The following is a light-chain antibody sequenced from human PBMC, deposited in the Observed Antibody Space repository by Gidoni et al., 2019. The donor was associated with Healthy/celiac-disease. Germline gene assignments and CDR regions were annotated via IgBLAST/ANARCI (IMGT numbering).Light chain of an antibody. V-gene: IGKV3-11*01. Sequence: EIVLTQPPATLSLSPGERATLSCRASQSVSSYLAWYQQKPGQAPRLLIYDASNRATGIPARFSGSGSETDFTLTISSLEPEDFAVYYCQQRSNWPLPFGEGTKVEIK. CDR1: QSVSSY. CDR2: DAS. J-gene: IGKJ4*01. CDR3: QQRSNWPLP.